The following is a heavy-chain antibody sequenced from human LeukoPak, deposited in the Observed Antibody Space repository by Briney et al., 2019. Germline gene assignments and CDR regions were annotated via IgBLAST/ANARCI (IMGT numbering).Heavy chain of an antibody. J-gene: IGHJ4*02. V-gene: IGHV4-34*01. D-gene: IGHD2-2*01. Sequence: PSETLSLTCAVYGGSFSGYYWSWIRQPPGKGLEWIGEINHSGSTNYNPSLKSQVTISVDTSKNQFSLKLSSVTAADTAVYYCARGASPAPPFDYWGQGTLVTISS. CDR2: INHSGST. CDR1: GGSFSGYY. CDR3: ARGASPAPPFDY.